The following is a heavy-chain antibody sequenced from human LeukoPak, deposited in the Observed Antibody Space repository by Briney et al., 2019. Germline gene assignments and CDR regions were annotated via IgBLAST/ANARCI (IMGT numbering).Heavy chain of an antibody. D-gene: IGHD3-22*01. V-gene: IGHV3-66*01. Sequence: GGSLRLSCAAPGFTFSSYGMSWVRQAPGKGLEWVSVIYSGGSTYYADSVKGRFTISRDNTKNSLFLHMSSLRAEDTAVYFCASSYFDNSLHAYDVWGQGTMVTVSS. CDR3: ASSYFDNSLHAYDV. CDR2: IYSGGST. CDR1: GFTFSSYG. J-gene: IGHJ3*01.